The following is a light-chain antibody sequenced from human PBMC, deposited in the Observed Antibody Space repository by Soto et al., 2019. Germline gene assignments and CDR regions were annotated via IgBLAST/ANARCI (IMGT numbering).Light chain of an antibody. CDR1: SSDVGTYNY. CDR3: SSYTTSATFVV. V-gene: IGLV2-14*01. J-gene: IGLJ2*01. CDR2: EVS. Sequence: QSALTQPASVSGSPGQSITISCTGTSSDVGTYNYVSWYQQHPGKAPKLIIYEVSNRPSGVSNRFSGSKSGNTASLTISGLQSEDEAEYYCSSYTTSATFVVLGGGTKLTVL.